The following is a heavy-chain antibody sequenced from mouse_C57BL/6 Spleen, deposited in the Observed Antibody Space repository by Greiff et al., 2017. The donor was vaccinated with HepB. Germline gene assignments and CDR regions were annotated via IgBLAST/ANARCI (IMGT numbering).Heavy chain of an antibody. CDR3: ARGEVY. Sequence: DVKLQESGPGLVKPSQSLSLTCSVTGYSITSGYYWNWIRQFPGNKLEWMGYISYDGSNNYNPSLKNRISITRDTSKNQFFLKLNSVTTEDTATYYCARGEVYWGQGTTLTVSS. CDR1: GYSITSGYY. J-gene: IGHJ2*01. CDR2: ISYDGSN. V-gene: IGHV3-6*01.